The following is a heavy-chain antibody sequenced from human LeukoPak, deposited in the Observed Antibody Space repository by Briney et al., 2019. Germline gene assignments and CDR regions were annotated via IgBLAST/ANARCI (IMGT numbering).Heavy chain of an antibody. CDR1: GYTFTSYD. CDR2: MNPNSGNT. CDR3: ARENLVATVSYYGMDV. V-gene: IGHV1-8*01. Sequence: ASVKVSCKASGYTFTSYDINWVRQATGQGLEWMGWMNPNSGNTGYAQKFQGRVTITADESTSTAYMELSSLRSEDTAVYYCARENLVATVSYYGMDVWGQGTTVTVSS. D-gene: IGHD5-12*01. J-gene: IGHJ6*02.